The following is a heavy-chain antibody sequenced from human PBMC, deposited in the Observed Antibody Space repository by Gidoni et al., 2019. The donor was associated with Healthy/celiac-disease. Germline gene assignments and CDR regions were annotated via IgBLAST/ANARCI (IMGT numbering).Heavy chain of an antibody. D-gene: IGHD3-10*01. CDR2: IYYSGST. J-gene: IGHJ5*02. CDR1: GGSISSSRYY. CDR3: AREGSITMVRGVEWP. Sequence: QLQLQESGPGLVKPSETLSLPCPVPGGSISSSRYYWGWIRQPPGKGLEWIGSIYYSGSTYYNPSLKSRVTISVDTSKNQFSLKLSSVTAADTAVYYCAREGSITMVRGVEWPWGQGTLVTVSS. V-gene: IGHV4-39*07.